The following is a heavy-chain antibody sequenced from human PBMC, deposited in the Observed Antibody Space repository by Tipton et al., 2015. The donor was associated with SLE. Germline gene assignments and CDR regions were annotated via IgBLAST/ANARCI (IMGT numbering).Heavy chain of an antibody. D-gene: IGHD6-19*01. CDR3: AREGPGWPGAFDI. CDR2: IWYDGSNK. CDR1: GFTFSSYG. V-gene: IGHV3-33*01. J-gene: IGHJ3*02. Sequence: SLRLSCAASGFTFSSYGMHWVRQAPGKGLEWVAVIWYDGSNKYYADSVKGRFTISRDNSKNTLYLQMNSLRAEDTAVYYCAREGPGWPGAFDIWGQGTMVTVSS.